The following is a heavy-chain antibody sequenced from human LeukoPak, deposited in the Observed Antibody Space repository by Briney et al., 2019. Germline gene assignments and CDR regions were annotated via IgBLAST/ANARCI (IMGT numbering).Heavy chain of an antibody. CDR2: ISGSGGST. CDR3: AKALRTGVLRYFDWFDP. Sequence: AGGSLRLSCAASGFTFSSYAMSWVRQAPGKGLEWVSAISGSGGSTYYADSVKGRFTISRDNSKNTLYLQMNSLRAEDTAVYYCAKALRTGVLRYFDWFDPWGQGTLVTVSS. D-gene: IGHD3-9*01. V-gene: IGHV3-23*01. J-gene: IGHJ5*02. CDR1: GFTFSSYA.